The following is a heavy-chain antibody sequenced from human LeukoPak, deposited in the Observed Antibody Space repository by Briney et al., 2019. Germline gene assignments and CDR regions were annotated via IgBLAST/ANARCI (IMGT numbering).Heavy chain of an antibody. CDR3: ARHWGHRTGTTP. Sequence: AGGSLRLSCAASGFTVSSNYMSWVRQAPGKGLEWVSGITWNRDNIGYGDSVKGRFTTSRDNSKNTLYLQMNSLRAEDTAVYYCARHWGHRTGTTPWGQGTLVTVSS. V-gene: IGHV3-66*02. CDR2: TWNRDNI. D-gene: IGHD1-7*01. CDR1: GFTVSSNY. J-gene: IGHJ5*02.